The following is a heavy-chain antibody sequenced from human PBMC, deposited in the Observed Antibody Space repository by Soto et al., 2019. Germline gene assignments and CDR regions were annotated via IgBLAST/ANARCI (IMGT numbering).Heavy chain of an antibody. CDR3: ATGVIWIGYFTVDS. Sequence: SVKVSCKASGGSFGKSAINWVRQTPGQGLEWLGGFIPVYRTLNYAQKFQGRVTITADESTGTAYMKLSSLASDDTAVYYCATGVIWIGYFTVDSWGQGTRVTVSS. J-gene: IGHJ4*02. CDR2: FIPVYRTL. CDR1: GGSFGKSA. D-gene: IGHD3-3*01. V-gene: IGHV1-69*13.